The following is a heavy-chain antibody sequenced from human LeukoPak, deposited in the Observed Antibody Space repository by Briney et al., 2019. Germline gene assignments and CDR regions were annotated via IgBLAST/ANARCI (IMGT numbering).Heavy chain of an antibody. CDR1: GFTFSSYG. V-gene: IGHV3-30*02. CDR3: AKDPVVVAATVYYFDY. CDR2: NRLVGSSK. J-gene: IGHJ4*02. Sequence: TGGSLRLSCAASGFTFSSYGMHWVRQAPGKGLGWVELNRLVGSSKYYADSVKGRFTVSRDNSKNTLYLQMNSLRAEDTAVYYCAKDPVVVAATVYYFDYWGQGTLVTVSS. D-gene: IGHD2-15*01.